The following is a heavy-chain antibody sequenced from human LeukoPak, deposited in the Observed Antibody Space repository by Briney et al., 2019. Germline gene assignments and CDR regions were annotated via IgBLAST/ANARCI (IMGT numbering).Heavy chain of an antibody. D-gene: IGHD3-3*01. V-gene: IGHV1-3*01. CDR2: INAGNGNT. CDR1: GYTFTNYA. CDR3: ARGIWSSHKADYYLDH. Sequence: ASVKVSCKASGYTFTNYAIHWVRQAPGQRPEWMGCINAGNGNTKYSQRFQGRVTITRDKSANTAYMELSSLRSEDTAVYYCARGIWSSHKADYYLDHWGQGTLVTVSS. J-gene: IGHJ4*02.